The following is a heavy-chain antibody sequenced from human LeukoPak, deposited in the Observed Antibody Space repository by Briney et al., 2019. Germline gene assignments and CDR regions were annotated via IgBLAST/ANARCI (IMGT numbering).Heavy chain of an antibody. CDR2: IYSGGST. CDR3: ARQAYGDYFDL. J-gene: IGHJ2*01. CDR1: GFTVSSYY. Sequence: GGSLRLSCAASGFTVSSYYMSWVRQAPGKGLEWVSVIYSGGSTYYADSVKGRFTISRDNSKNTLYLQMNSLRAEDTAVYYCARQAYGDYFDLWGRGTLVTVSS. V-gene: IGHV3-66*04. D-gene: IGHD4-17*01.